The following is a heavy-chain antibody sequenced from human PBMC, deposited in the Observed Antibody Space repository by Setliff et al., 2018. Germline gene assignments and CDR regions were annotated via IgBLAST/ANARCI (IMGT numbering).Heavy chain of an antibody. J-gene: IGHJ6*03. D-gene: IGHD3-3*01. CDR3: ARGPPSYDFWSGYYVSNYYMDV. V-gene: IGHV4-4*02. Sequence: SETLSLTCAVSGGSISSSNWWSWVRQPPGKGLEWIGEIYHSGSTNYNPSLKSRVTISVDKSKNQFSLKLSSVTAADTAVYYCARGPPSYDFWSGYYVSNYYMDVWGKGTTVTVSS. CDR1: GGSISSSNW. CDR2: IYHSGST.